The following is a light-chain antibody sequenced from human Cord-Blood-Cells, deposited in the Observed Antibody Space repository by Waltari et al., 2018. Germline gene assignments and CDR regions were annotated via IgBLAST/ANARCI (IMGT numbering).Light chain of an antibody. CDR2: GAS. V-gene: IGKV3-15*01. Sequence: EIVMTQSPATLSVSPGERATLSCRASQRVSSNLAWYQQKPGQAPRLLIYGASTRATGIQARFSGSGSGTEFTLTISSLQSEDFAVYYCQQYNNWPSWTFGQGTKVEIK. J-gene: IGKJ1*01. CDR1: QRVSSN. CDR3: QQYNNWPSWT.